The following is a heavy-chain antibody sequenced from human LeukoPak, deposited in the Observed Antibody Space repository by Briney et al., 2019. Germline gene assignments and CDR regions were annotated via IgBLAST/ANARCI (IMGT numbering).Heavy chain of an antibody. CDR3: AKELSGYYDSTGPLDS. J-gene: IGHJ4*02. D-gene: IGHD3-22*01. V-gene: IGHV3-23*01. CDR1: GFTLSSYG. Sequence: GGSLRLSCAASGFTLSSYGVSWVRQAEGEGMEWGGGISGRGGSTSSADSVKGRFTISRDNPKHTLYLQMNSLRAEDTAVYYCAKELSGYYDSTGPLDSWGQGTLATVSS. CDR2: ISGRGGST.